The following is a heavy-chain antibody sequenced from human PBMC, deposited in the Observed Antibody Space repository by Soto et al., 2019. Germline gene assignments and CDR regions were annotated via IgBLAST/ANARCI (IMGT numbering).Heavy chain of an antibody. CDR3: ARDLNYYGSGSSRRRLAP. CDR2: IYYSGST. CDR1: GGSISSGGYY. Sequence: SETLSLTCTVSGGSISSGGYYWSWIRQHPGKGLEWIGYIYYSGSTYYNPSLKSRVTISVDTSKNQFSLKLSSVTAADTAVYYCARDLNYYGSGSSRRRLAPWGQGTLVTVSS. J-gene: IGHJ5*02. D-gene: IGHD3-10*01. V-gene: IGHV4-31*03.